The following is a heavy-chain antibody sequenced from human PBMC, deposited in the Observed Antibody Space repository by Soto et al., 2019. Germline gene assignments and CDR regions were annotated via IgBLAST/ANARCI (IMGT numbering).Heavy chain of an antibody. CDR2: INGYNGNT. CDR3: ARGSRPVDFDH. CDR1: GYIFSNYG. Sequence: QGQLVQSGGEVKKPGASVKVSCKASGYIFSNYGVNWVRQAPGQGLAWMGWINGYNGNTNYAQKVQGRVTMTTDTSTSTAYMDLRSLTSDDTAVYYCARGSRPVDFDHWGQGTLVTVSS. D-gene: IGHD6-13*01. V-gene: IGHV1-18*01. J-gene: IGHJ4*02.